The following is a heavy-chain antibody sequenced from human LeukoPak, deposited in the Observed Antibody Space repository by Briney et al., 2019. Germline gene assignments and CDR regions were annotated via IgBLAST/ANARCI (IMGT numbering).Heavy chain of an antibody. Sequence: GGSLRLSCAASGFTFSSYWMSWVRQAPGKGLEWVANIKQDGSEKYYVDSVKGRFTISRDNAKNSLYLQMNSLRAEDTAVYYCARQLDYGDLGFDYWGQGTLVTVSS. CDR2: IKQDGSEK. J-gene: IGHJ4*02. V-gene: IGHV3-7*01. CDR3: ARQLDYGDLGFDY. D-gene: IGHD4-17*01. CDR1: GFTFSSYW.